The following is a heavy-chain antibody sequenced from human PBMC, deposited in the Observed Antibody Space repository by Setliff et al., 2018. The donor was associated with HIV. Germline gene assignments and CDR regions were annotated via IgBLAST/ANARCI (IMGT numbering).Heavy chain of an antibody. CDR1: GFTSTSSA. CDR3: AAGPNYYDSSGYYYDFDY. D-gene: IGHD3-22*01. Sequence: SVKVSCKASGFTSTSSAMQWVRQARGQRLEWIGWIVVGSGNTNYAQKFQERVTITRDMSTSTVYMELSSLRSEDTAVYYCAAGPNYYDSSGYYYDFDYWGQGALVTVSS. CDR2: IVVGSGNT. V-gene: IGHV1-58*02. J-gene: IGHJ4*02.